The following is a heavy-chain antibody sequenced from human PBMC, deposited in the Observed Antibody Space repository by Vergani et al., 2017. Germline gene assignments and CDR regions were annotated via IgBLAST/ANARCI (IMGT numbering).Heavy chain of an antibody. CDR1: GYTFTGYY. Sequence: QVQLVQSGAEVKKPGASVKVSCKASGYTFTGYYMHWVRQAPGQGLEWKGWINPNSGGTNYAQKFQGRVTMTRDTSISTAYMELSRLRSDDTAVYYCARDRTPYYYDRNDAFDIWGQGTMVTVSS. D-gene: IGHD3-22*01. V-gene: IGHV1-2*02. CDR3: ARDRTPYYYDRNDAFDI. J-gene: IGHJ3*02. CDR2: INPNSGGT.